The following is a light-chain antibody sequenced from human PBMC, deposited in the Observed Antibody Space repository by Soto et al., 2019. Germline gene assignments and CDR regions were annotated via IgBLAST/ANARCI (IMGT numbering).Light chain of an antibody. CDR2: AAS. J-gene: IGKJ4*01. CDR1: QGIGVY. CDR3: QQYNSPPIT. V-gene: IGKV1-27*01. Sequence: DIQMTQSPSSLSASLGDRVTITCRASQGIGVYLAWFQQRPGRVPSLLIYAASTLQSGVPSRFSGSGSGTDFTLTISSLQPEDVATYYCQQYNSPPITFGGGTKVDIK.